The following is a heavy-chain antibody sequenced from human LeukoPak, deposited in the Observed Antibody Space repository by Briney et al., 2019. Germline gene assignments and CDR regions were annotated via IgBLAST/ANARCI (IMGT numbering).Heavy chain of an antibody. D-gene: IGHD2-15*01. Sequence: GGSLRLSCAASGVTVSSNYMNWVRQAPGEGLEWVSVIYSGGNTYYADSVKGRFTISRDNSKNMVYLQMNSLRAEDTAVYYCARGYCSGGSCFDFDYWGQGTLVTVSS. CDR3: ARGYCSGGSCFDFDY. J-gene: IGHJ4*02. CDR2: IYSGGNT. V-gene: IGHV3-66*01. CDR1: GVTVSSNY.